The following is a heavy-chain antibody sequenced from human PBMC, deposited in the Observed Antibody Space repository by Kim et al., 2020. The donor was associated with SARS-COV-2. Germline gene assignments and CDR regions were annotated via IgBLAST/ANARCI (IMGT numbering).Heavy chain of an antibody. D-gene: IGHD3-10*02. Sequence: SVKVSCKASGGTFSSYAISWVRQAPGQGLEWMGRIIPILGIANYAQKFQGRVTITADKSTSTAYMELSSLRSEDTAVYYCARGPSMVGTNYYYGMDGWGQGTTVTVSS. CDR2: IIPILGIA. J-gene: IGHJ6*02. CDR1: GGTFSSYA. CDR3: ARGPSMVGTNYYYGMDG. V-gene: IGHV1-69*04.